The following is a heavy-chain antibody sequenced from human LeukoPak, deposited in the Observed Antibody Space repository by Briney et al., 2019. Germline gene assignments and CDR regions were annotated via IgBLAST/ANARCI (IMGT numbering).Heavy chain of an antibody. CDR2: IYFSGTT. J-gene: IGHJ4*02. CDR3: ARARVVTAIGGVGWYFDY. CDR1: GASITTYY. V-gene: IGHV4-59*01. D-gene: IGHD2-21*02. Sequence: PSETLSLTCTVSGASITTYYWSWIRQPPGKGLEWIGYIYFSGTTNYNPSPKSRVTISLDASNKQFSLKLSSVTAADTAVYYCARARVVTAIGGVGWYFDYWGQGTLVTVSS.